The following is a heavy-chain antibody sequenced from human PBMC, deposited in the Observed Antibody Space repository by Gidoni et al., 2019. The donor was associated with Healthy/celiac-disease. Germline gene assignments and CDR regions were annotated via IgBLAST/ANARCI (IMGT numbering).Heavy chain of an antibody. CDR2: ISGSGGST. CDR3: ADIQLWLTDYYGMDV. V-gene: IGHV3-23*01. Sequence: EVQLLESGGGLVQPGGSLRLSCAASGFPFSSYAMRLVRQAPGTGREWVSAISGSGGSTYYADSVKGRFTISRDNSKNTLYLQMNSLRAEDTAVYYCADIQLWLTDYYGMDVWGQGTTVTVSS. CDR1: GFPFSSYA. D-gene: IGHD5-18*01. J-gene: IGHJ6*02.